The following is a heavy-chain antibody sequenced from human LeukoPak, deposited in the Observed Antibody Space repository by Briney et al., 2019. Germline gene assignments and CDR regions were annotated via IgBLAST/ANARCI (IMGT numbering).Heavy chain of an antibody. CDR1: GGSFSGYY. CDR3: ARGQGTVTTH. J-gene: IGHJ4*02. CDR2: INHRGSA. Sequence: SETLSLTCAVSGGSFSGYYWTWIRQPPGKGLEWIGEINHRGSANYNPSLMSRVTISLDTSKNHFSLNLSSVTAADTAAYYCARGQGTVTTHWGQGTLVTVSS. V-gene: IGHV4-34*01. D-gene: IGHD4-11*01.